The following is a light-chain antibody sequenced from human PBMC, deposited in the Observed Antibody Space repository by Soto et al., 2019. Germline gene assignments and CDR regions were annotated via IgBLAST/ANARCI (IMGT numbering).Light chain of an antibody. CDR3: QRYNNWPLT. J-gene: IGKJ4*01. V-gene: IGKV3-15*01. CDR1: QSVSSSY. Sequence: EIVLTQSPGTLSLSPGEIATLSCMASQSVSSSYLAWYQQKPGQTPRLLIYDTSARATGVPARFSGSRSGPEFTLTINSLQSEDFAIYYCQRYNNWPLTFGGGTKVDIK. CDR2: DTS.